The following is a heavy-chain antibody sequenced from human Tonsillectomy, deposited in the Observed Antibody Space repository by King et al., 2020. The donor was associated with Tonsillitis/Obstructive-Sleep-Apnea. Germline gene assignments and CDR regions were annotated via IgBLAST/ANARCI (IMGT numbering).Heavy chain of an antibody. J-gene: IGHJ4*02. D-gene: IGHD2-2*01. CDR3: ARDYCSSTSCYAPYFDC. Sequence: LVQSGAEVKKPGASVKVSCKASGYTFTTYGISWVRQAPGQGLEWMGWISAYNDNTNYAQKLQGRVTMTTDTSSSTAYMELRSLRSDDTAVYYCARDYCSSTSCYAPYFDCWGQGTLVTVSS. CDR1: GYTFTTYG. CDR2: ISAYNDNT. V-gene: IGHV1-18*01.